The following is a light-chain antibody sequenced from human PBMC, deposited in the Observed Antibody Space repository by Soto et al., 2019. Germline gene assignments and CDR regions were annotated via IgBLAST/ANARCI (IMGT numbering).Light chain of an antibody. Sequence: QPVLTQPRSGSGSPGQSVTLSCTGTSSDVGGYHYVSWYQHHPGKAPKIIIYDVNKRPSGVPDRFSGSKSGNTASLTISGLQTEDEDDYYCFSYAGSYTLVFGGGTKLTVL. CDR1: SSDVGGYHY. J-gene: IGLJ2*01. CDR2: DVN. V-gene: IGLV2-11*01. CDR3: FSYAGSYTLV.